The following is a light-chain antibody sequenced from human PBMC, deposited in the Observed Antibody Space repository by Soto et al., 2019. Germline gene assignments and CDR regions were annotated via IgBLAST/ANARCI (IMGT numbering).Light chain of an antibody. CDR3: KQYQRTLPA. CDR2: GTS. V-gene: IGKV3-20*01. J-gene: IGKJ1*01. CDR1: QSVINNY. Sequence: VLTQSPGTLSLSPGDSATLSCTTSQSVINNYVAWYQQKPGQAPRLIIYGTSGRSTGIPHRFTPGGSGTDFTLTIRRLESYDVAFYYCKQYQRTLPAFGQGTK.